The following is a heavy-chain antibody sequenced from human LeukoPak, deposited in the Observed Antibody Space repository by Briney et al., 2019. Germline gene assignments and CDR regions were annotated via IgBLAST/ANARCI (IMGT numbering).Heavy chain of an antibody. CDR3: ASLTYGGVVYAPQDAFDI. V-gene: IGHV4-39*01. Sequence: SETLSLTCTVSGGSISSSSYYWGWIRQPPGKGLEWIGSIYYSGSTYYNPSLKSRVTISVDTSKNQFSLKLSSVTAADTAVYYCASLTYGGVVYAPQDAFDIRGQGTMVTVSS. CDR1: GGSISSSSYY. J-gene: IGHJ3*02. D-gene: IGHD2-8*02. CDR2: IYYSGST.